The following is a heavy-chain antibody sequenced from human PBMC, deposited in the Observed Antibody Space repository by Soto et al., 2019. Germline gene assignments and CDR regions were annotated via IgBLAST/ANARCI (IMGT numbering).Heavy chain of an antibody. Sequence: TGGSLRLSCAASGFTFSSYGMHWVRQAPGKGLEWVAVISYDGSNKYYADSVKGRFTISRDNSKNTLYLQMNSLRAEDTAVYYCAKDSSGWLPDYWGQGTLVTVSS. D-gene: IGHD6-19*01. V-gene: IGHV3-30*18. CDR2: ISYDGSNK. CDR3: AKDSSGWLPDY. CDR1: GFTFSSYG. J-gene: IGHJ4*02.